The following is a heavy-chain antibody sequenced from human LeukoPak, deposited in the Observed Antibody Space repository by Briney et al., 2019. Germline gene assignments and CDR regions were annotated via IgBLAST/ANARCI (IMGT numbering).Heavy chain of an antibody. V-gene: IGHV3-64*04. CDR1: GFSFSSYA. Sequence: GGSLRLSCLASGFSFSSYAMHWVRQAPGKGLECVSGISTNGGSTYYADSVKGRFTISRDNSKNTLYLQMNSLGAEDTAVYYCARENRVGLWFDYWGQGTLVTVSS. CDR3: ARENRVGLWFDY. D-gene: IGHD5-18*01. J-gene: IGHJ4*02. CDR2: ISTNGGST.